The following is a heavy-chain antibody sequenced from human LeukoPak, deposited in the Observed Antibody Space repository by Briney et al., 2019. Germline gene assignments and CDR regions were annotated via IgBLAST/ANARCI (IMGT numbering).Heavy chain of an antibody. Sequence: SETLSLTCTVSGYSISSAYYWGWIRQPPEKGLEWLGSIHHSGTTYHNPSLKSRVTISVDTSKNQFSLRLSFVTAADTAVYYCARTRETTVGDFDSWGQGTLVTVSS. V-gene: IGHV4-38-2*02. CDR3: ARTRETTVGDFDS. CDR1: GYSISSAYY. J-gene: IGHJ4*02. D-gene: IGHD4-23*01. CDR2: IHHSGTT.